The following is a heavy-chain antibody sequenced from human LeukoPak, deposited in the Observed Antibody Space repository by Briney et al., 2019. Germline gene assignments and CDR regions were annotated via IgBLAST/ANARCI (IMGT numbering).Heavy chain of an antibody. CDR3: ASGGPTRGTLDY. Sequence: GGSLRLSCAASGFTFSNYAMSWVRQAPGKGLEWVSIIGDSGGATYYADSVKGRFIISRDNSKNTLDLQMSSLRVEDTAVYYCASGGPTRGTLDYWGQGTLVTVSS. V-gene: IGHV3-23*01. CDR2: IGDSGGAT. D-gene: IGHD1-26*01. J-gene: IGHJ4*02. CDR1: GFTFSNYA.